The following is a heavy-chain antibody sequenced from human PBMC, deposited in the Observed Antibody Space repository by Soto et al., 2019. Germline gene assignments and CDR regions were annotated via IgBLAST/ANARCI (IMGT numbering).Heavy chain of an antibody. D-gene: IGHD6-6*01. CDR1: GGSISSGGYY. CDR3: ARGSSIAGLYYGMDV. J-gene: IGHJ6*02. V-gene: IGHV4-31*03. CDR2: NYYSGIT. Sequence: QVQLQESGPGLVKPSQTLSLTCTVSGGSISSGGYYWTWIRQHPGKGLEWIGYNYYSGITYYNPSLKSRVTISLDTSNTQFSLKLSSVTAADTAVYYGARGSSIAGLYYGMDVWGQWTTVTVSS.